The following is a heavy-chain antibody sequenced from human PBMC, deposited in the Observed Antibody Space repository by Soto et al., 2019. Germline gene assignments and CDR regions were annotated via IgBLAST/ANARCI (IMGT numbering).Heavy chain of an antibody. CDR1: GDSVSSNSAA. D-gene: IGHD2-8*01. Sequence: QVQLQQSGPGLVKPSQTLSLTCAISGDSVSSNSAAWNWIRQSPSRGLEWLGRTYYRSKWYNDYVVSVKSRITINPDTSKNQFSLQLNSVTPEDTAVYYCARGNGPMYPDQEGFDPWGQGTLVTVSS. V-gene: IGHV6-1*01. CDR3: ARGNGPMYPDQEGFDP. J-gene: IGHJ5*02. CDR2: TYYRSKWYN.